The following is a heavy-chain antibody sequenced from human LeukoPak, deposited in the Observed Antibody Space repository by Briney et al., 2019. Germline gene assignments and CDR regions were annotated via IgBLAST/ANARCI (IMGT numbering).Heavy chain of an antibody. Sequence: ETLSLTCTVSGGSINSYYWSWIRQPPGKGLEWIGSIYYSGSTNYNPSLKSRVTILVDTSKNQFSLKLRSVTAADTAAYYCARLRGGMSYDFWSGYDCYFDYWGQGTLVTVSS. CDR2: IYYSGST. CDR3: ARLRGGMSYDFWSGYDCYFDY. D-gene: IGHD3-3*01. J-gene: IGHJ4*02. CDR1: GGSINSYY. V-gene: IGHV4-59*12.